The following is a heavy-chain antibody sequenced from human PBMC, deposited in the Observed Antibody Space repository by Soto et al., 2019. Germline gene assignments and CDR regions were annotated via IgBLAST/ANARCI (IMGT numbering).Heavy chain of an antibody. CDR1: EYTFTAYY. J-gene: IGHJ4*02. D-gene: IGHD6-13*01. CDR2: INPLSGDT. CDR3: ARQQDRGIVAAGFDY. Sequence: GASVKVSCKASEYTFTAYYIHCVRQAPGQGLEWMGWINPLSGDTTYAQKFQGRVTMTRDTSIGTAYMELSSLFSDDTAVYYCARQQDRGIVAAGFDYWGQGTLVTVSS. V-gene: IGHV1-2*02.